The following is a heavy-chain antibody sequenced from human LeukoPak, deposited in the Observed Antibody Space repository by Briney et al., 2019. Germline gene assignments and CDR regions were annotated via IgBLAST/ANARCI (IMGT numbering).Heavy chain of an antibody. CDR1: DYSISNAYY. D-gene: IGHD6-19*01. V-gene: IGHV4-38-2*01. CDR2: ISHGGST. J-gene: IGHJ4*02. CDR3: ASSGWYRSYFDY. Sequence: PSETLSLTCAVSDYSISNAYYWGWIRQPPGKGLEWIGSISHGGSTHYNASLKSRVTISLEASKNQFSLRLSSVTAADTAVYYCASSGWYRSYFDYWGQGTLVTVSS.